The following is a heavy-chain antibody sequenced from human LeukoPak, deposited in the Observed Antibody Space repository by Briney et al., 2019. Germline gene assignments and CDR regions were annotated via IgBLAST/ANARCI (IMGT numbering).Heavy chain of an antibody. J-gene: IGHJ3*02. CDR2: IKQDGSEK. Sequence: GGSLRLSCAASGFTFSSYWMSWVRQAPGKGLEWVANIKQDGSEKYYVDSVKGRFTISRDNAKNSLYLQMNSLRAEDTAVYYCARGEMQQKDAFDIWGQGTMVTVSS. V-gene: IGHV3-7*01. CDR3: ARGEMQQKDAFDI. CDR1: GFTFSSYW. D-gene: IGHD5-24*01.